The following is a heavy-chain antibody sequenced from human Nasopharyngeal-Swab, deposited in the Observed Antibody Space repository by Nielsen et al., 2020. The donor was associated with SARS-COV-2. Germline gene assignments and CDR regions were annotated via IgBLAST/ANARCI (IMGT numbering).Heavy chain of an antibody. CDR1: GGSISSYC. V-gene: IGHV4-59*08. J-gene: IGHJ4*02. CDR2: ISYSGST. Sequence: SETLSLTCTVSGGSISSYCWTWIRQPPGKGLECIGYISYSGSTNYNPSLKSRVTISVDTSKNQFSLKLSSVTAADTAVYYCTRRTLSSSGYYFDYWGQGTLVTVSS. D-gene: IGHD2-2*01. CDR3: TRRTLSSSGYYFDY.